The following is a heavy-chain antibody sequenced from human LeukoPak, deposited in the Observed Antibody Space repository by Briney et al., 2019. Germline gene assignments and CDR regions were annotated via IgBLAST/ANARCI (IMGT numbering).Heavy chain of an antibody. J-gene: IGHJ4*02. Sequence: GRSLRLSCAASGFTFSSYAMHWVRQAPGKGLEWVAVISYDGSNKYYADSVKGRFTISRDNSKNTLYLQMNSLRAEDTAVYYCASPRDYSNYIDYWGQGTLVTVSS. D-gene: IGHD4-11*01. CDR2: ISYDGSNK. V-gene: IGHV3-30-3*01. CDR3: ASPRDYSNYIDY. CDR1: GFTFSSYA.